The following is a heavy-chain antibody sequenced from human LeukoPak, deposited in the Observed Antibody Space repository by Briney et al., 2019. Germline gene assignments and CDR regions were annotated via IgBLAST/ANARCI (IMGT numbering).Heavy chain of an antibody. CDR1: GRSISSSSYY. V-gene: IGHV4-39*01. CDR2: IYYSGST. J-gene: IGHJ4*02. D-gene: IGHD2-2*01. Sequence: SETLSLTCTVSGRSISSSSYYWGWIRHPPGKGLEWIASIYYSGSTYYNPSLKSRVTISVDTSKNQFSLKLSSVTAADTAVYDCARPEASGFTSCQPFDYWGQGTLVTVSS. CDR3: ARPEASGFTSCQPFDY.